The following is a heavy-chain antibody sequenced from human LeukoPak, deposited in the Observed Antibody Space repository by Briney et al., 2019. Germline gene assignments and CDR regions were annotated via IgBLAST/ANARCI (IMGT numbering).Heavy chain of an antibody. CDR1: GGSISSGSYY. D-gene: IGHD1-7*01. CDR3: ASESGYPVGTTVGY. J-gene: IGHJ4*02. V-gene: IGHV4-61*02. CDR2: IHYNGNT. Sequence: SQTLSLTCTVSGGSISSGSYYWSWIRQPAGKGLEWIGSIHYNGNTYYNPSLRSRVTISVDTSETQFSLKVSSVTAADTAVYYCASESGYPVGTTVGYWGRGTLVTVSS.